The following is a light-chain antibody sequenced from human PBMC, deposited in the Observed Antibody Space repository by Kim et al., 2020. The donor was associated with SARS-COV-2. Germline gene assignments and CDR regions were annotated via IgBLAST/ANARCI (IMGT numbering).Light chain of an antibody. CDR3: QQYGASPWT. CDR2: GVS. V-gene: IGKV3-20*01. CDR1: QTISGSY. Sequence: SPGDRATLSCRASQTISGSYLAWYQQKPGQALRLLIYGVSSRATDIPRRFSGSGSGTDFTLTISRLEPEDFGVYYCQQYGASPWTFGQGTKVDIK. J-gene: IGKJ1*01.